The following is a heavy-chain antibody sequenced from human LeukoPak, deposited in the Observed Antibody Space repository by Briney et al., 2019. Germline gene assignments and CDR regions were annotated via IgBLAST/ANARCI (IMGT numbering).Heavy chain of an antibody. CDR1: GGSISSYY. V-gene: IGHV4-59*12. Sequence: PSETLSLTCTVSGGSISSYYWSWIRQPPGKGLEWIGYIYYSGSTNYNPSLKSRVTISVDTSKYQFSLKLSSVTAADTAVYYCARGWETTNRIAADEPTSYYYFAYMDVWGKGTTVTISS. D-gene: IGHD6-13*01. J-gene: IGHJ6*03. CDR2: IYYSGST. CDR3: ARGWETTNRIAADEPTSYYYFAYMDV.